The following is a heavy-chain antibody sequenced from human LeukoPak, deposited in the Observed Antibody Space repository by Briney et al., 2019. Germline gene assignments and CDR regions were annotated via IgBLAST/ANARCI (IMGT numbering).Heavy chain of an antibody. Sequence: PGPSLTLSYAASGFTFSSYAMSCVRQDAGEGMEWLSAIVDSGGTTYYADYVKGRFTISRDNSQNTLYLQINSLRAEDTALYYCAKVSNQNFLAYYFDYWGQGALVTVSS. J-gene: IGHJ4*02. V-gene: IGHV3-23*01. CDR3: AKVSNQNFLAYYFDY. D-gene: IGHD1-14*01. CDR1: GFTFSSYA. CDR2: IVDSGGTT.